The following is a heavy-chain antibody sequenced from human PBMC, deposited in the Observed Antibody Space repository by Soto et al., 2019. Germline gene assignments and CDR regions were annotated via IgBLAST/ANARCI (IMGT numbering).Heavy chain of an antibody. CDR3: ARDPEAAITFDW. CDR1: GFTFNNYW. V-gene: IGHV3-74*01. CDR2: INGDGSDT. J-gene: IGHJ4*02. Sequence: VGSLRLSCAASGFTFNNYWMHWVRLAPGKGLVWVSCINGDGSDTRYADSVKGRFTISRDNAKNTLYLQMNSLSAEDTAVYYCARDPEAAITFDWWGQEILVTVSS. D-gene: IGHD3-10*01.